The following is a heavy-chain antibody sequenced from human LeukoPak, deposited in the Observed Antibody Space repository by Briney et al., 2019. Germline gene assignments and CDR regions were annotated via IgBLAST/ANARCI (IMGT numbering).Heavy chain of an antibody. Sequence: ASVNVSCKAFGYTFTTYYIHWVRQAPGQGLEWMAMINPSGGSTNNAQKFQDRVTMTRDTSTGTVYMELSSLRSEDTAVYYCARGYRENYWGVDYWGQGTLVTVSS. CDR3: ARGYRENYWGVDY. CDR1: GYTFTTYY. J-gene: IGHJ4*02. V-gene: IGHV1-46*01. D-gene: IGHD3-16*02. CDR2: INPSGGST.